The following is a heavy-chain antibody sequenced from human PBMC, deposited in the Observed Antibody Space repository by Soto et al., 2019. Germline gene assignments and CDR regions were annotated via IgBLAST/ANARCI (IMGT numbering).Heavy chain of an antibody. Sequence: GGSLRLCCAASGFTFSDYYMSWIRQAPGKGLEWISYISTGSSYTNYADSVKGRFTISRDNANNSLYLQMNSLRAEDTAVYYCAGTPNQIVPPIFDSWGQGTRVTVSS. CDR3: AGTPNQIVPPIFDS. J-gene: IGHJ4*02. CDR2: ISTGSSYT. CDR1: GFTFSDYY. V-gene: IGHV3-11*03. D-gene: IGHD6-6*01.